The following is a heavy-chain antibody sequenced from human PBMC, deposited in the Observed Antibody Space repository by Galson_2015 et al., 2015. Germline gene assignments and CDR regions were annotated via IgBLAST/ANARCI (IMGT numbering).Heavy chain of an antibody. CDR2: ISGSGGST. J-gene: IGHJ4*02. CDR3: AKDGIAASDPCYFDY. V-gene: IGHV3-23*01. Sequence: SLRLSCAASGFTFSSYAMSWVRQAPGKGLEWVSAISGSGGSTYYADSVKGRFTISRDNSKNTLYLQMNSLRAEDTAVYYCAKDGIAASDPCYFDYWGQGTLVTVSS. D-gene: IGHD6-13*01. CDR1: GFTFSSYA.